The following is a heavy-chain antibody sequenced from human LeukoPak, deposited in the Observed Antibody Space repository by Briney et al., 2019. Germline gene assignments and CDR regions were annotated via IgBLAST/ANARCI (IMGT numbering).Heavy chain of an antibody. CDR3: ARVPVNIWENWFDP. J-gene: IGHJ5*02. V-gene: IGHV4-34*01. CDR1: GGSFSGYY. Sequence: SETLSLTCAVYGGSFSGYYWSWIRQPPGKGLEWIGEINHSGSTNYNPSLKSRVTISVDTSKNQFSLKLSSVTAADTAVYHCARVPVNIWENWFDPWGQGTLVTVSS. D-gene: IGHD1-26*01. CDR2: INHSGST.